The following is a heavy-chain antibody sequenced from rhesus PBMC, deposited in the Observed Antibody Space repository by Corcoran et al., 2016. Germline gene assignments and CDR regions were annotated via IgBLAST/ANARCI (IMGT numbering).Heavy chain of an antibody. CDR3: ARLIAGRGFDY. D-gene: IGHD1-1-1*01. CDR1: GFSLTTSGMG. Sequence: QVTLKESGPALVKPTQTLTLTCTFSGFSLTTSGMGVGWIRQPPGKALEWLALIYWDDDKRYSTSLKSRLTISKDTSKNHVVLTMTNMDPMDTATYYCARLIAGRGFDYWGQGVLVTVSS. J-gene: IGHJ4*01. V-gene: IGHV2-152*01. CDR2: IYWDDDK.